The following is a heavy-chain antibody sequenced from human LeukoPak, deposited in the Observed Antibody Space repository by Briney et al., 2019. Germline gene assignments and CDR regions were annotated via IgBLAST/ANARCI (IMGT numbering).Heavy chain of an antibody. Sequence: PSETLSLTCTVSGGSISSSSYYWGWIRQPPGKGLEWIGNIYYSGSTYYNPSLKSRVTISVDTSKNQFSLKLSSVTAADTAVYYCARDRHKYNYDGSGYPPYWGQGTLVTVSS. CDR3: ARDRHKYNYDGSGYPPY. J-gene: IGHJ4*02. V-gene: IGHV4-39*02. CDR2: IYYSGST. CDR1: GGSISSSSYY. D-gene: IGHD3-22*01.